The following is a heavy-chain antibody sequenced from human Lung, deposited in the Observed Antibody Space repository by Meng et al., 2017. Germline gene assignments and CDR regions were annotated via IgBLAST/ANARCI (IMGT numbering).Heavy chain of an antibody. CDR2: INSGSNYI. D-gene: IGHD4-17*01. CDR1: GFTFSTYS. V-gene: IGHV3-21*01. Sequence: ELQLVESGGGLVKLGGSLRLSCAASGFTFSTYSMTCVRQAPGKGLELVSSINSGSNYIYYAHSVKGRFTISRDSAKNSVYLQMNSLRAEDTAVYYCARGVDITVTKYHFDYWGQGILVTVSS. J-gene: IGHJ4*02. CDR3: ARGVDITVTKYHFDY.